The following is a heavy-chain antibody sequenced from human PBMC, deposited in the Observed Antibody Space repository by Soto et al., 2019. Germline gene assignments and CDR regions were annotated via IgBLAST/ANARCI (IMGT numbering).Heavy chain of an antibody. CDR1: GFTFSSYG. J-gene: IGHJ4*02. CDR3: ARAQSSGNYYSDY. Sequence: QVQLVESGGGVVQPGRSLRLSCAASGFTFSSYGMHWVRQAPGKGLEWVAVIWYDGTNKYYADSVKGRFTISRDNSKNTLYLQMTSLRAEDTAVYYCARAQSSGNYYSDYWGQGTLVTVSS. V-gene: IGHV3-33*01. CDR2: IWYDGTNK. D-gene: IGHD1-26*01.